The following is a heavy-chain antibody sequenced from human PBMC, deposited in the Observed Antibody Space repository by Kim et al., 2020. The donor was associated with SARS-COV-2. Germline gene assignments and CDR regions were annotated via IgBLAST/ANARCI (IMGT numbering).Heavy chain of an antibody. J-gene: IGHJ6*02. Sequence: SLKSRVTISVDRSKTQFSLKLSSVTAADTAVYYCARLEDDYYGSGYGMDVWGQGTTVTVSS. D-gene: IGHD3-10*01. V-gene: IGHV4-31*02. CDR3: ARLEDDYYGSGYGMDV.